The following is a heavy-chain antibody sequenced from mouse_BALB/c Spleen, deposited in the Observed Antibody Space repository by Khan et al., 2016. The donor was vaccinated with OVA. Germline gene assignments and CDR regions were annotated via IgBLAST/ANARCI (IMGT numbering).Heavy chain of an antibody. Sequence: QVQLKQSGAELAKPGASVKMSCKASGYTFTSYWMHWVKQRPGQGLEWIGYINPATDYTEYNQKFKNKATLTADKSSSTAYMQLSSPTSEDSAVYYCVNHGSSSAWFTYWGQGTPVTVSA. V-gene: IGHV1-7*01. CDR3: VNHGSSSAWFTY. CDR1: GYTFTSYW. D-gene: IGHD1-1*01. CDR2: INPATDYT. J-gene: IGHJ3*01.